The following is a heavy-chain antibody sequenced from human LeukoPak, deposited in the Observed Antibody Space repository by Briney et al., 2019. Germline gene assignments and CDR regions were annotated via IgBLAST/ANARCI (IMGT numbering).Heavy chain of an antibody. D-gene: IGHD6-19*01. J-gene: IGHJ4*02. V-gene: IGHV4-39*01. Sequence: SETLSLTCTVSGGSISSLTYYWGWIRQPPGRGREWIASIYYSGTPYYSPSLKSRVTISVNRSNNQFSLRLTSVTAADTAVYFCAGYSSGWSSGGGYWGQGTLVTVSS. CDR2: IYYSGTP. CDR1: GGSISSLTYY. CDR3: AGYSSGWSSGGGY.